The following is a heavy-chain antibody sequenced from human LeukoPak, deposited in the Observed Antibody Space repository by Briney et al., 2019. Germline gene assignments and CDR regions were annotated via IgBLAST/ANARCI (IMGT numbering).Heavy chain of an antibody. V-gene: IGHV4-59*01. Sequence: ASETLSVTCTVSGGSISSYYWSWIRQPPGKGLEWIGYIYYSGSTNYNPSLTSRVTISLDTSKNQFSLKLSSATAADTAVYYCARIVPYNYGYVDYWGQGTLVTVSS. J-gene: IGHJ4*02. D-gene: IGHD5-18*01. CDR3: ARIVPYNYGYVDY. CDR1: GGSISSYY. CDR2: IYYSGST.